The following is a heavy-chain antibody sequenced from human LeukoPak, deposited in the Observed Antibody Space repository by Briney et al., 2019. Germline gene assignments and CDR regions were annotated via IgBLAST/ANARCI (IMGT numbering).Heavy chain of an antibody. V-gene: IGHV3-9*01. Sequence: GGSLRLSCAASGFIFDDHAMHWVRQGPGKGLEWVSGIDWNSGSIGYADSVKGRFTISRDNAKNSLYLQMNSLRAEDTALYYCVKDRSRFGPSSGLGRFDPWGQGTLVTVSS. D-gene: IGHD6-25*01. J-gene: IGHJ5*02. CDR1: GFIFDDHA. CDR2: IDWNSGSI. CDR3: VKDRSRFGPSSGLGRFDP.